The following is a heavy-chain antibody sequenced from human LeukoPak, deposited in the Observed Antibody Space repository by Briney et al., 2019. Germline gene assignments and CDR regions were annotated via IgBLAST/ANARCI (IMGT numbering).Heavy chain of an antibody. Sequence: ASVRVSCKASGGTFSSYAIRWVRQAPGQGLEWMGRIIPILGIANYAQKFQGRVTITADKSTSTAYMELSSLRSEDTAVYYCARLSPLQLWLFDYWGQGTLVTVSS. CDR1: GGTFSSYA. CDR3: ARLSPLQLWLFDY. D-gene: IGHD5-18*01. CDR2: IIPILGIA. J-gene: IGHJ4*02. V-gene: IGHV1-69*10.